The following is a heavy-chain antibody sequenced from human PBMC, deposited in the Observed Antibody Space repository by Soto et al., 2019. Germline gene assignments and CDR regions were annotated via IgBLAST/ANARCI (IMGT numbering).Heavy chain of an antibody. J-gene: IGHJ4*02. CDR1: GGSISSSDW. D-gene: IGHD6-19*01. CDR2: IYHSGST. Sequence: SETLSLTCAVSGGSISSSDWWSWVRQPPGKGLAWIGEIYHSGSTNYNPSLKSRVTISVDKSKNQFSLKLTSVTAADTAVYYCARTTSSGPYYFDYWGQGTLVTVSS. V-gene: IGHV4-4*02. CDR3: ARTTSSGPYYFDY.